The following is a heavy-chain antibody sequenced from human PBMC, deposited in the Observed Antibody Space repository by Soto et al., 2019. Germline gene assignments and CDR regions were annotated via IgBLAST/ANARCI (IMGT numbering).Heavy chain of an antibody. D-gene: IGHD6-13*01. V-gene: IGHV3-23*01. CDR3: AKVGSSWPV. CDR2: ISGSGGST. CDR1: GFTFSSYV. J-gene: IGHJ4*02. Sequence: EVQLLESGGGLVQPGGSLRLSCAASGFTFSSYVMSWVRQAPGKGLEWVSAISGSGGSTYYADSVKGRFTISRDNSKNTLYMQRNSLRAEDTAVYYWAKVGSSWPVWGQGTLVTVSS.